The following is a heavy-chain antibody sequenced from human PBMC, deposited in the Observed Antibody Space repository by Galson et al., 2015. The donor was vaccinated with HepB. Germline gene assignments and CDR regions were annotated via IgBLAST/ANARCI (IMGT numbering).Heavy chain of an antibody. CDR2: IFSNDEK. D-gene: IGHD3-22*01. CDR1: GFSLSNARMG. Sequence: PALVKPTQTLTLTCTASGFSLSNARMGVSWIRQPPGKALEWLAHIFSNDEKSYSTSLKSRLTISKDTSKSQVVLTMTNMDPVDTATYYCARQYYYDGSGYYDDYWGQGTLVTVSS. J-gene: IGHJ4*02. V-gene: IGHV2-26*01. CDR3: ARQYYYDGSGYYDDY.